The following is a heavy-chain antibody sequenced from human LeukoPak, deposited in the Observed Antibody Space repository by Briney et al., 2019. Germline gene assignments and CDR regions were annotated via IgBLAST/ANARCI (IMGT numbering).Heavy chain of an antibody. CDR3: AKGSWSWFDP. J-gene: IGHJ5*02. D-gene: IGHD6-13*01. Sequence: GGSLRLSCAASGFTFSDYYMSWIRQAPGKGLEWVANIKQDGSEKYYVDSVKGRFTISRDNAKNSLYLQMNSLRAEDTSVYYCAKGSWSWFDPWGQGTLVTVSS. CDR1: GFTFSDYY. V-gene: IGHV3-7*01. CDR2: IKQDGSEK.